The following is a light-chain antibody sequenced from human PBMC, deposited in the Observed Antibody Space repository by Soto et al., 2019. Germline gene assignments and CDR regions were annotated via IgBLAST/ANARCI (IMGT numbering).Light chain of an antibody. CDR1: QSVSDN. CDR3: RQYNNWPPWT. J-gene: IGKJ1*01. CDR2: GAS. Sequence: EILMTQSPATLSVSPGERATLSCRASQSVSDNVAWYQQTPGQAPRLIIFGASTRATGIPARFSGSGSGTEFTLTISSLQSQDFAVYYCRQYNNWPPWTFGQGTKVDIK. V-gene: IGKV3-15*01.